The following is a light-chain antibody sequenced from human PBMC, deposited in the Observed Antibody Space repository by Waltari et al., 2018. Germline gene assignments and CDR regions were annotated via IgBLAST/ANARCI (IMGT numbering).Light chain of an antibody. CDR1: SSDVGTYNL. CDR3: CSYAGLGIYV. J-gene: IGLJ1*01. V-gene: IGLV2-23*02. Sequence: SGLTQPASASGSPGQSITISCTGTSSDVGTYNLVSWYQQYPGKAPKLMVYEVTKRTSGVSDRFAGSKSGNTASLTIYGLQSEDEADYYCCSYAGLGIYVFGTGTKVTVL. CDR2: EVT.